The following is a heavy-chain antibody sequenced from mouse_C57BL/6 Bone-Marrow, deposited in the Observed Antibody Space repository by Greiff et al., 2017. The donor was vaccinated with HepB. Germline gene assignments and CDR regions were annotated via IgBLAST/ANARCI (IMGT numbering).Heavy chain of an antibody. Sequence: DVMLVESGGGLVKPGGSLKLSCAASGFTFSSYAMSWVRQTPEKRLEWVATISDGGSYTYYPDNVKGRFTISRDNAKNNLYLQMSHLKSEDTAMYYCARDKTIVLDYWGQGTTLTVSS. CDR3: ARDKTIVLDY. D-gene: IGHD2-12*01. J-gene: IGHJ2*01. CDR1: GFTFSSYA. V-gene: IGHV5-4*01. CDR2: ISDGGSYT.